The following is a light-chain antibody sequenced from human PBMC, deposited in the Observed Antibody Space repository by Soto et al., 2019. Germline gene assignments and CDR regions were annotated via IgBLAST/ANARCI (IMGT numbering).Light chain of an antibody. Sequence: EVVLTQSPGTLSLSPGEGETLSCRASQSVTSDYLAWYQQKPGQAPRLLIHGASSRATGIPDRFSGSGSGTDFTLTISRLEPEDFAVYSCQQYGRSPFTFGPGTKVDI. J-gene: IGKJ3*01. CDR3: QQYGRSPFT. V-gene: IGKV3-20*01. CDR1: QSVTSDY. CDR2: GAS.